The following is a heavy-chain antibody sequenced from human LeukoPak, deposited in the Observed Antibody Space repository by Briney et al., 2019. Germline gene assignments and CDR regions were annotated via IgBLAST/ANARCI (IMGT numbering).Heavy chain of an antibody. CDR1: GGSFNDYY. Sequence: PSETLSLTRIASGGSFNDYYWTWIRKPPGKGLEWLGFLYHSGSITHTSYEPSLRSRASISVDTSKNQFSLKLSSVTAADTAVYYCARQEVTGHFDYWGQGTLVTVSS. D-gene: IGHD2-21*02. J-gene: IGHJ4*02. CDR2: LYHSGSI. V-gene: IGHV4-59*08. CDR3: ARQEVTGHFDY.